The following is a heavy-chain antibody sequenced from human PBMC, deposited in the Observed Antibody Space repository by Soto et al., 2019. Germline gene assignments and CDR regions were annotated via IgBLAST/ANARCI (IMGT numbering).Heavy chain of an antibody. J-gene: IGHJ3*02. CDR3: AACPEKDVLRFLEWFPSNDAFDI. CDR1: GFTFTSSA. CDR2: IVVGSGNT. V-gene: IGHV1-58*01. D-gene: IGHD3-3*01. Sequence: SVKVSCKASGFTFTSSAVQWVRQARGQRLEWIGWIVVGSGNTNYAQKFQERVTITRDMSTSTAYMELSSLRSEDTAVYYCAACPEKDVLRFLEWFPSNDAFDIWGQGTMVTVSS.